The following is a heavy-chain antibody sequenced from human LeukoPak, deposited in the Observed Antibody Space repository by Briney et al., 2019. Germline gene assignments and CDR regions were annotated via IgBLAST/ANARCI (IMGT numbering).Heavy chain of an antibody. CDR3: TTEADDYGEYLLPPGY. V-gene: IGHV3-15*01. Sequence: GGSLRLSCAASGFTFSNAWMSWVRQAPGKGVEWVGRIKSKTDCGTTDYAAPMKGRFTISRDDSKNTLYLQMNRMKTEDTAVYYCTTEADDYGEYLLPPGYWGQGTLVTVSS. D-gene: IGHD4-17*01. CDR2: IKSKTDCGTT. CDR1: GFTFSNAW. J-gene: IGHJ4*02.